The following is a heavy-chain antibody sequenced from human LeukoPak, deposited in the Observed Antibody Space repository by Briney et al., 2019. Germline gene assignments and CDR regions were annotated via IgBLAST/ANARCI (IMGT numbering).Heavy chain of an antibody. J-gene: IGHJ5*02. D-gene: IGHD6-19*01. V-gene: IGHV3-11*06. CDR1: GFTFSDYY. CDR3: AREGYSSGWSPHGWFDP. CDR2: ISSSSSYT. Sequence: PGGSLRLSCAASGFTFSDYYMSWIRQAPGKGLEWVSYISSSSSYTNYADSVKGRFTISRDNAKNSLYLQKNSLRAEDTAVYYCAREGYSSGWSPHGWFDPWGQGTLVTVSS.